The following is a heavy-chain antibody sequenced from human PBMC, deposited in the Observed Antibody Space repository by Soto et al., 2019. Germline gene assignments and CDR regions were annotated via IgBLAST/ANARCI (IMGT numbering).Heavy chain of an antibody. Sequence: SETLSLTCIVSGDSISSSSHSWGRVRQPPGKGLEWIANIYYSGNLYYNPSLKSRVTVSVDTSRNQFSLNLKSVTAADTAVYYCARHKSMGYFFAYWGQGTLVTVS. CDR3: ARHKSMGYFFAY. CDR2: IYYSGNL. CDR1: GDSISSSSHS. J-gene: IGHJ4*02. V-gene: IGHV4-39*01. D-gene: IGHD2-8*01.